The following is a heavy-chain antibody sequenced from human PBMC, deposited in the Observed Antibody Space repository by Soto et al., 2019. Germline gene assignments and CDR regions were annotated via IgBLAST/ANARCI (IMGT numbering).Heavy chain of an antibody. Sequence: QVQLVQSGAEVKKPGSSVKVSCKASGGTVSNSAISWLRQAPGQVLEWMGGIIPIFGPAIYARQFRGRVTITADESTSTAYMELSTVRSEDTAVYYCGRGSSWTKVEYWGQGTQVTVSS. CDR3: GRGSSWTKVEY. CDR2: IIPIFGPA. CDR1: GGTVSNSA. J-gene: IGHJ4*02. D-gene: IGHD2-15*01. V-gene: IGHV1-69*01.